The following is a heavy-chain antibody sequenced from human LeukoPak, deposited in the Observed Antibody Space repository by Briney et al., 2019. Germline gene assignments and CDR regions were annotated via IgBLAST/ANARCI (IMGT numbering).Heavy chain of an antibody. CDR1: GFTFSSYG. Sequence: GGSLRLSCAASGFTFSSYGMHWVRQAPGKGLEWVAFIRYDGSNKYYADSVKGRFTISRDNSKNTLYLQMNSLRAEDTAVYYCAKVEGGYSYGNVDYWGQGTLVTVSS. CDR2: IRYDGSNK. V-gene: IGHV3-30*02. J-gene: IGHJ4*02. CDR3: AKVEGGYSYGNVDY. D-gene: IGHD5-18*01.